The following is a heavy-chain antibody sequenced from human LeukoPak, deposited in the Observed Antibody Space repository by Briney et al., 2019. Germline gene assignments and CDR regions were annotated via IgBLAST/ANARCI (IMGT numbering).Heavy chain of an antibody. V-gene: IGHV5-51*01. J-gene: IGHJ4*02. CDR1: GYSFIGYW. D-gene: IGHD6-19*01. Sequence: LGESLKISCKASGYSFIGYWIGWVRQMPGKGLEWMGIIYPADSDTRYSPSFQGQVTISADKSINTAYLQWSSLKASDTAMYYCTRFWGYSSGWSHSDYWGQGTLVTVSS. CDR3: TRFWGYSSGWSHSDY. CDR2: IYPADSDT.